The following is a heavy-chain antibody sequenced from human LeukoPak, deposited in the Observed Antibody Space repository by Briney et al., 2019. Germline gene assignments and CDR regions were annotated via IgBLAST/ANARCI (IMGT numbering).Heavy chain of an antibody. V-gene: IGHV4-4*07. CDR2: IYTSGST. CDR3: ARVRYSSGWYLGSANFDY. D-gene: IGHD6-19*01. J-gene: IGHJ4*02. CDR1: GGSISSYY. Sequence: PSETLSLTCTVSGGSISSYYWSWIRQPAGKGLEWIGRIYTSGSTNYNPSLKSRVTISVDTSKNQFSLKLSSVTAADTAVYYCARVRYSSGWYLGSANFDYWGQGTLVTVSS.